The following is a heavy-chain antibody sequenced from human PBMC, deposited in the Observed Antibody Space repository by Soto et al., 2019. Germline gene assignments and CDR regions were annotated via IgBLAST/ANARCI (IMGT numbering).Heavy chain of an antibody. CDR1: GYSFANYW. D-gene: IGHD4-17*01. CDR3: ARQTTVTPIDTFDY. V-gene: IGHV5-51*01. Sequence: LGESLKISCKGSGYSFANYWIGWVRQMPGKGLEWMGIIYPGDSDTRYSPSFQGQVTISADKSINTAYLQWSSLRASDTAMYFCARQTTVTPIDTFDYWGQGTPVTVSS. J-gene: IGHJ4*02. CDR2: IYPGDSDT.